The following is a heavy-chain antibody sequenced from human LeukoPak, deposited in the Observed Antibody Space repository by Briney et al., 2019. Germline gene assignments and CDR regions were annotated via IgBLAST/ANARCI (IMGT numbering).Heavy chain of an antibody. J-gene: IGHJ5*02. CDR1: GGSISSSSYY. V-gene: IGHV4-39*01. CDR2: IYYSGST. CDR3: ARGSQRFDP. D-gene: IGHD6-13*01. Sequence: SETLSLTCTVSGGSISSSSYYWGWIRQPPGKGLEWIGSIYYSGSTYYNPSLKGRVTISVDTSKNQFSLKLSSVTAADTAVYYCARGSQRFDPWGQGTLVTVSS.